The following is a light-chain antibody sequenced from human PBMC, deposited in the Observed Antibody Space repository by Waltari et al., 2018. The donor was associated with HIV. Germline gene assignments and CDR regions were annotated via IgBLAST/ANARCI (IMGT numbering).Light chain of an antibody. V-gene: IGLV1-47*01. CDR2: RNN. CDR1: TSNLRSNH. J-gene: IGLJ2*01. Sequence: SVLTQPPSASGPPGQRVTLSCSGSTSNLRSNHVFWYQHLPGAAPKLLIHRNNQRPSGVPDRFSGSTSGTSASLAISGLRSEDEADYYCVAWDDSLRGVLFGGGTKVAVL. CDR3: VAWDDSLRGVL.